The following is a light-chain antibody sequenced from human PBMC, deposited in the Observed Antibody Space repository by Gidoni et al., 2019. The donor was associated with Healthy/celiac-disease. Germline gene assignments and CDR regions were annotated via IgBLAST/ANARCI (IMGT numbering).Light chain of an antibody. CDR1: SLRSYY. Sequence: SSELTQDPVVSVALGQTVRITCQGDSLRSYYASWYQQKPGQAPVLVIYGKNNRPSGIPDRFSGSSSGNTASLTITGAQAEDEADYYCNSRDSSGNQRVFGGGTKLTVL. J-gene: IGLJ2*01. CDR3: NSRDSSGNQRV. V-gene: IGLV3-19*01. CDR2: GKN.